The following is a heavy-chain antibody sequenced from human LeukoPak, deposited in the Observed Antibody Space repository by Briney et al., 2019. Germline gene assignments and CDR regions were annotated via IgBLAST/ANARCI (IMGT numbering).Heavy chain of an antibody. D-gene: IGHD3-22*01. J-gene: IGHJ3*02. CDR2: IYNSGST. CDR3: AMMGGQNYYDSSGYDDAFDI. V-gene: IGHV4-39*01. Sequence: SETLSLTCTVSGGSISSSSYYWGWIRQPPGKGLEWIGSIYNSGSTYYNPSLKSRVTISVDTSKNQFSLKLSSVTAADTAVYYCAMMGGQNYYDSSGYDDAFDIWGQGTKVTVSS. CDR1: GGSISSSSYY.